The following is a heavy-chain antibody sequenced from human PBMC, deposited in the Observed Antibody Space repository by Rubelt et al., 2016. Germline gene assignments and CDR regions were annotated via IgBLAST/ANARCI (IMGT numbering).Heavy chain of an antibody. D-gene: IGHD6-19*01. J-gene: IGHJ5*02. Sequence: QVQLVQSGAEVKKPGASLKVSCKTSGYTFTGYYMHWVRQAPGQGLEWMGRINPNSGGTNYAQKFQGRVTMTRDTSSSTAYMELSRLRSDDTAVYYCARDGEDSSGWYEGLRFDPWGQGTLVTVSS. CDR3: ARDGEDSSGWYEGLRFDP. CDR1: GYTFTGYY. CDR2: INPNSGGT. V-gene: IGHV1-2*06.